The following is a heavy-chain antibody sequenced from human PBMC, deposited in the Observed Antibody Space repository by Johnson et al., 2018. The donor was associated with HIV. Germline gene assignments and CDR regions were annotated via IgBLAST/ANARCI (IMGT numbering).Heavy chain of an antibody. J-gene: IGHJ3*01. D-gene: IGHD6-19*01. CDR3: VRGGQWGATDAFDV. V-gene: IGHV3-30-3*01. CDR2: ISYDGSNK. CDR1: GFTFSYYA. Sequence: QVQLVESGGGVVQPGRSLRLSCAASGFTFSYYAMHWVRQAPGKGLEWVAVISYDGSNKYYADSVKGRFTISRDNSKNTLYLQMNSLRPEDTAVYYCVRGGQWGATDAFDVWGQGTMVTVSS.